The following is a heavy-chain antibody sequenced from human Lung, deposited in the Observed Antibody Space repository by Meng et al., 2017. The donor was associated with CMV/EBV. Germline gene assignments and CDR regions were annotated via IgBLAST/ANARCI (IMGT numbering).Heavy chain of an antibody. Sequence: SVXVSXKASGGTFSSYAISWVRQAPGQGLEWMGGIIPIFGTANYAQKFQGRVTITTDESTSTAYMELSSLRSEDPAVYYCARVTIFGAYGMDFWGQGTTVTVSS. V-gene: IGHV1-69*05. CDR3: ARVTIFGAYGMDF. CDR2: IIPIFGTA. CDR1: GGTFSSYA. J-gene: IGHJ6*01. D-gene: IGHD3-3*01.